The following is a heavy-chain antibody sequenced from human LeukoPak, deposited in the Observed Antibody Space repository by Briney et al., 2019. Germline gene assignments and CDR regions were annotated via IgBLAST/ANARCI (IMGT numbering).Heavy chain of an antibody. CDR3: AGPDILRSPDAFDM. CDR1: GGSISSGGYY. CDR2: IYSSVST. D-gene: IGHD3-9*01. J-gene: IGHJ3*02. Sequence: IPSETLSLTCSVSGGSISSGGYYWSWIRQHPGKGLEWIGYIYSSVSTYYNPSLKSRVSISVDTSKNHFSLNLSSVTAADTAVYYCAGPDILRSPDAFDMWGQGTVVTVSS. V-gene: IGHV4-31*03.